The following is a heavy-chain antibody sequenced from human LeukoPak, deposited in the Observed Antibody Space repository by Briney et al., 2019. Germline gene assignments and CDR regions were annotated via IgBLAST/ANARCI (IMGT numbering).Heavy chain of an antibody. CDR3: AREGVDSGFYDSSGYYPRYYYYMDV. CDR1: GDSISSYD. CDR2: IYTSGIT. Sequence: SETLSLTCSVSGDSISSYDWSWIRQPAGKGLEWIGRIYTSGITNYDPSLKSRVTMSVDTSKNQFSLKLSSVTAADTAVYYCAREGVDSGFYDSSGYYPRYYYYMDVWGKGTTVTISS. J-gene: IGHJ6*03. D-gene: IGHD3-22*01. V-gene: IGHV4-4*07.